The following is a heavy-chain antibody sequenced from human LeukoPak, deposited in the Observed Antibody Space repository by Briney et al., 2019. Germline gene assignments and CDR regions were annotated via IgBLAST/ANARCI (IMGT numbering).Heavy chain of an antibody. CDR1: GFTFSSYA. D-gene: IGHD6-19*01. Sequence: GGSLILSCAASGFTFSSYAMSWVRPAPGKGLEWVSAISGSGGSTYYADSVKGRFTISRDNSKNTLYLQMNSLRAEDTAVYYCAKGGIAVAALIDYWGQGTLVTVSS. J-gene: IGHJ4*02. CDR3: AKGGIAVAALIDY. V-gene: IGHV3-23*01. CDR2: ISGSGGST.